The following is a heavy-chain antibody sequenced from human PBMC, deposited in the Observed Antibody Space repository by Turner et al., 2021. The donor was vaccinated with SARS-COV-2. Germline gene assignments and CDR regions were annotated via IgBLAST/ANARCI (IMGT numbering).Heavy chain of an antibody. J-gene: IGHJ3*02. Sequence: EVQLVESGGGLVQPGGSLRLSCAASGFNLSSYWMSWVRQAPGKGPEWVANIKQDGSEKYYVDSVKGRFTISRDNAKNSLYLQMSSLRAEDTAVYYCARVSGAAVWGNYAFDIWGQGTMVTVSS. CDR1: GFNLSSYW. CDR3: ARVSGAAVWGNYAFDI. V-gene: IGHV3-7*01. CDR2: IKQDGSEK. D-gene: IGHD3-16*01.